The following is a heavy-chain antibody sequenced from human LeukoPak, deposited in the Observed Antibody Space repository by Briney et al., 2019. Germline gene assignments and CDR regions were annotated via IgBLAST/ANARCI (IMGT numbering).Heavy chain of an antibody. Sequence: SETLSLTCTVSGGSISSSSSYWGWIRHPPGKGLEWIGSIYCSGSTYYNPSLKSRVTISVDTSKNQFSLKLSSVTAADTAVYYCARQPYGDFDYWGQGTLVTVSS. CDR2: IYCSGST. CDR3: ARQPYGDFDY. J-gene: IGHJ4*02. V-gene: IGHV4-39*07. CDR1: GGSISSSSSY. D-gene: IGHD4-17*01.